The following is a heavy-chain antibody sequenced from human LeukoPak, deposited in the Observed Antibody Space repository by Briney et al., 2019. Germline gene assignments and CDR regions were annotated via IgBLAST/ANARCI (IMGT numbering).Heavy chain of an antibody. V-gene: IGHV1-8*01. CDR3: ARGHHNSNWDLFDY. CDR1: GYTFTSYD. D-gene: IGHD6-13*01. CDR2: MNPNSGNT. Sequence: ASVKVSCKASGYTFTSYDINWVRQATGQGLGWMGWMNPNSGNTGYAQKFQDRVTMTRNTSISTAYMELSSLRSDDTAVYYCARGHHNSNWDLFDYWGQGTLVTVSS. J-gene: IGHJ4*02.